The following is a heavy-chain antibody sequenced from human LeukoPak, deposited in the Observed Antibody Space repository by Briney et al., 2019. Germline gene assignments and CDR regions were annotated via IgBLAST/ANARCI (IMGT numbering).Heavy chain of an antibody. CDR2: FDPEDGET. V-gene: IGHV1-24*01. D-gene: IGHD2/OR15-2a*01. Sequence: ASVKVSCKVSGYTLSELSMHWVRQAPGKGLEWMGGFDPEDGETLYAQKFRGRVTITEDTSTDTAYMELSSLRSEDTAVYYCATGNIDALPDRYYYYMDVWGKGTTVTVSS. CDR3: ATGNIDALPDRYYYYMDV. J-gene: IGHJ6*03. CDR1: GYTLSELS.